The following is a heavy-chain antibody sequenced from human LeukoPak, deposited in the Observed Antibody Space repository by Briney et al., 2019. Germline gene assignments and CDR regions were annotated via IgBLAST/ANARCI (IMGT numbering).Heavy chain of an antibody. CDR3: ARSQSQSGSYRYYFAY. CDR1: GVSVGSAGYY. CDR2: MYYTANS. J-gene: IGHJ4*02. Sequence: SETLSLTCSVSGVSVGSAGYYWTWIRQPPGKGLEWIGYMYYTANSNYNPFLKSQVTMSLDPSQNEFSLRLTSVTAADTAVYYCARSQSQSGSYRYYFAYWGQGILVTVSS. D-gene: IGHD1-26*01. V-gene: IGHV4-61*08.